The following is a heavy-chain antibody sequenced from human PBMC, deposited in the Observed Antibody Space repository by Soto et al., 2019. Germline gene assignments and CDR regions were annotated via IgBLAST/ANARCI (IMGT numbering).Heavy chain of an antibody. V-gene: IGHV4-31*03. CDR1: GGSITSGGYY. CDR3: ARADSSGDTFEH. D-gene: IGHD2-21*01. J-gene: IGHJ4*02. CDR2: IYYSGTT. Sequence: QVQLQESGPGLVQPSQTLSLSCTVSGGSITSGGYYWSWIRQHPGKGLEWIGYIYYSGTTYYNPSLKSRLTISLDTSRNQFSLEVNSVSAADTAVYYCARADSSGDTFEHWGQGTLVTVSS.